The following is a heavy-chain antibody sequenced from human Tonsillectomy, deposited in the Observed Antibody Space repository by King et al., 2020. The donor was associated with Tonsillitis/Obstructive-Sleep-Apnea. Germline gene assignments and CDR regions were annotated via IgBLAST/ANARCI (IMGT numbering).Heavy chain of an antibody. CDR1: GFTFSNYA. CDR2: ISYDGRNQ. Sequence: VQLVESGGGVVQPGRSLRLSCAASGFTFSNYAMHWVRQAPDKGLEWVEVISYDGRNQYYADSVKGRFTISRDTSKNTLYLQINSLRADDTSLYYCAREGGLQYYFGYWGQGTLVTVSS. V-gene: IGHV3-30*04. J-gene: IGHJ4*02. CDR3: AREGGLQYYFGY. D-gene: IGHD3-9*01.